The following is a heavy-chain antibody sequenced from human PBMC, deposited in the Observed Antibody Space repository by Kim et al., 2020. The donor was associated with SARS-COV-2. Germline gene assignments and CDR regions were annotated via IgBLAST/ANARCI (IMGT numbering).Heavy chain of an antibody. CDR3: ARDGSSRRNWFDP. D-gene: IGHD6-13*01. Sequence: DYAVSVKSRITSNPDTSKNQFSLQLNAVTPEDTAVYYCARDGSSRRNWFDPWGQGTLVTVSS. J-gene: IGHJ5*02. V-gene: IGHV6-1*01.